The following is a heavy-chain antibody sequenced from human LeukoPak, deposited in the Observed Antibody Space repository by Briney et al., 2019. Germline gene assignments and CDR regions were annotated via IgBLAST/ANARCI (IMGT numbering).Heavy chain of an antibody. D-gene: IGHD2-21*02. CDR1: GYTFTGYN. Sequence: ASVKVSCKASGYTFTGYNMHWVRQAPGQGLEWMGWINPNSGGTNYAQKFLGRITMTRDTSISTAYMELSRLRSDDTAVYYCASATTYCGADCYPLDAFDIWGQGTMVTVSS. J-gene: IGHJ3*02. CDR3: ASATTYCGADCYPLDAFDI. V-gene: IGHV1-2*02. CDR2: INPNSGGT.